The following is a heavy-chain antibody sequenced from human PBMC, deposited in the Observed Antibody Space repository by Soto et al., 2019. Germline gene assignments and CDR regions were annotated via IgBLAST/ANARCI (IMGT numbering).Heavy chain of an antibody. V-gene: IGHV1-3*04. CDR3: ARGDRLSFYYYGMDV. Sequence: VASVKVSCRASGYTFDTFAILWVRQAPGQRPEWLGWLNTGNGNTKYSPKFQGRVTMTRDTSASTAYMELSSLKSEDTAVYYCARGDRLSFYYYGMDVWGQGSTVTVSS. J-gene: IGHJ6*02. CDR1: GYTFDTFA. CDR2: LNTGNGNT. D-gene: IGHD3-16*01.